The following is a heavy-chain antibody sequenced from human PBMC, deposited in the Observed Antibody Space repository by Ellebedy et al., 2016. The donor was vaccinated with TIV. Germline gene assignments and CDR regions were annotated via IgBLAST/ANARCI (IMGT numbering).Heavy chain of an antibody. CDR2: ISYDGSNK. Sequence: GESLKISCAASGFTFSSYAMHWVRQAPGKGLEWVAVISYDGSNKYYADSVKGRFTISRDNSKNTLYLQMNSLRAEDTAVYYCARDVYGTYYYGSGSYVGWFDPWGQGTLVTVSS. J-gene: IGHJ5*02. D-gene: IGHD3-10*01. CDR3: ARDVYGTYYYGSGSYVGWFDP. V-gene: IGHV3-30*01. CDR1: GFTFSSYA.